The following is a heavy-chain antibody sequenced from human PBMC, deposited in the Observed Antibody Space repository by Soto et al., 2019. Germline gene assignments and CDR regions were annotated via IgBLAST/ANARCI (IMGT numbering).Heavy chain of an antibody. Sequence: GGSLRLSCAASGFTFSSYAMTWVRQAPGKGLEWVSTISGSGGSTYYADSVKGRFTISRDNPKNTLYLRMNSLRAEDTAVYYCAKGTAAAGFFDYWGQGTLVTVSS. D-gene: IGHD6-13*01. J-gene: IGHJ4*02. CDR3: AKGTAAAGFFDY. CDR2: ISGSGGST. CDR1: GFTFSSYA. V-gene: IGHV3-23*01.